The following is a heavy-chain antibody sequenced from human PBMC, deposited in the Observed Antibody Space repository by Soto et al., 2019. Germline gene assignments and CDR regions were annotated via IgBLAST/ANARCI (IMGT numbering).Heavy chain of an antibody. Sequence: QVQLVQSGAEVKKPGASVKVSCKASGYTFTSYDINWVRQATGQGLEWMGWMNPNSGNTGYAQKFQGRVTMTRNTSISTAYMELSSLRSDDTAVYYCARGHGAFYYYDSSGGIDYWGQGTLVTVSS. D-gene: IGHD3-22*01. V-gene: IGHV1-8*01. CDR3: ARGHGAFYYYDSSGGIDY. J-gene: IGHJ4*02. CDR2: MNPNSGNT. CDR1: GYTFTSYD.